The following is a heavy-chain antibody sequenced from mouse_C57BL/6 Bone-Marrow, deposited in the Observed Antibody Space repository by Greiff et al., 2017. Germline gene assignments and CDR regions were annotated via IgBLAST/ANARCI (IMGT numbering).Heavy chain of an antibody. D-gene: IGHD2-4*01. CDR1: GFTFSSYA. CDR3: ARERLDYFDY. Sequence: DVHLVESGGGLVKPGGSLKLSCAASGFTFSSYAMSWVRQTPEKRLEWVATISDGGSYTSYPDNVKGLFTISRDNAKNNLYLQMSHLKSEDTAMYYCARERLDYFDYWGQGTTLTVSS. V-gene: IGHV5-4*01. J-gene: IGHJ2*01. CDR2: ISDGGSYT.